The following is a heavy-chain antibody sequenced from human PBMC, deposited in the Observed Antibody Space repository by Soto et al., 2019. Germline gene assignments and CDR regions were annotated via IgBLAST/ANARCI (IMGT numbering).Heavy chain of an antibody. Sequence: PSETLSLTCIVSGGSISSSSDYWGWIRQPPGKGLEWIGSINYSGNTYYSPSLQSRITMSVDTSKNHFSLKVNSVTAADTAIYYCARIVIGGSNWFAPWGQGTLVTVSS. CDR2: INYSGNT. D-gene: IGHD3-16*02. J-gene: IGHJ5*02. CDR3: ARIVIGGSNWFAP. CDR1: GGSISSSSDY. V-gene: IGHV4-39*02.